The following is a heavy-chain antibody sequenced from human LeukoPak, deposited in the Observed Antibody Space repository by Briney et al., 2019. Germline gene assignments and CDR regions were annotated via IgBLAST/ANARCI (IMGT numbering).Heavy chain of an antibody. J-gene: IGHJ5*02. CDR3: ARELGQEPWFDP. D-gene: IGHD1-14*01. Sequence: GGSLRLSCAASGFNFGSHWMTWVRQAPGKGLEWVANIKQDGSEKYYVDSVKGRFTISRDNAKNSLYLQMNSLRAEDTAVYYCARELGQEPWFDPWGQGTLVTVSS. CDR1: GFNFGSHW. CDR2: IKQDGSEK. V-gene: IGHV3-7*03.